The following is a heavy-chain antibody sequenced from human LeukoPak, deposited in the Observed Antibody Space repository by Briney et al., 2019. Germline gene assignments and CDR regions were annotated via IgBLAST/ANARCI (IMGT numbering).Heavy chain of an antibody. CDR2: IYSGGNT. V-gene: IGHV3-53*01. Sequence: GGSLRLSCAASGFTVSNNYMSWVRQAPGKGLEWVSLIYSGGNTYYADSLKGRFTISRDNSKNTLYLQMNSLRAEDTAVYYCASSGNWGPPTHWGQGTLVTVSS. CDR1: GFTVSNNY. D-gene: IGHD7-27*01. J-gene: IGHJ4*02. CDR3: ASSGNWGPPTH.